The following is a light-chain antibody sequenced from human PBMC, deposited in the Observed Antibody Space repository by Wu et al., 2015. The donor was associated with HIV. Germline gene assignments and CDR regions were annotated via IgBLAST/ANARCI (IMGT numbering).Light chain of an antibody. V-gene: IGKV3-15*01. J-gene: IGKJ4*01. Sequence: EIKMTQSPSTVSASVGDKVILSCKASQNIKTDLAWYYQKAGQAPKLIIFGASSRATGVPARFTGGGSGTDFTLAINNLQSDDFGHYFCHQYNEWHLTFGGGSKVEIK. CDR2: GAS. CDR1: QNIKTD. CDR3: HQYNEWHLT.